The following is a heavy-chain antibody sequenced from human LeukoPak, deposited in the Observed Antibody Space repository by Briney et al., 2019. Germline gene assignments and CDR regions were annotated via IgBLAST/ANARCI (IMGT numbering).Heavy chain of an antibody. J-gene: IGHJ4*02. D-gene: IGHD1-26*01. CDR3: ARDIPRGATHLDY. Sequence: GGSLRLSCAASGFIFPNFWMTWVRQAPGKGLEWVASIKEDGSRKNYGDSVKGRFTISRDNAKNSLNLQMNILRVEDTAVYYCARDIPRGATHLDYWGQGTLVAVS. CDR2: IKEDGSRK. V-gene: IGHV3-7*01. CDR1: GFIFPNFW.